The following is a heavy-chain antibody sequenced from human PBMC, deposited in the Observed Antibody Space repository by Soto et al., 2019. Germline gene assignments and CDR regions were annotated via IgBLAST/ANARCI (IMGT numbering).Heavy chain of an antibody. Sequence: SETLSLTCTVSGASITSGGDYWRWIRQHPGKDLEWIGSIYYSGSTYSNPSLKSRLTMSVDTSKNQFSLKLSSVTAADTAIYYCARAEGYSFGPYYFDYWGQGTLVTVSS. CDR2: IYYSGST. D-gene: IGHD5-18*01. CDR3: ARAEGYSFGPYYFDY. V-gene: IGHV4-31*03. CDR1: GASITSGGDY. J-gene: IGHJ4*02.